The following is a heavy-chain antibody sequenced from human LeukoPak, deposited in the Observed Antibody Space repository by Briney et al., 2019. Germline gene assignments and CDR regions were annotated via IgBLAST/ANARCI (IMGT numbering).Heavy chain of an antibody. CDR2: IYYSGST. J-gene: IGHJ4*02. CDR3: ASRVYAGGYFDY. V-gene: IGHV4-59*01. CDR1: GGSISSYY. D-gene: IGHD2-8*02. Sequence: PSGTLSLTCTVSGGSISSYYWSWIRQPPGKGLEWIGYIYYSGSTNYNPSLKSRVTISVDTSKNQFSLKLSSVTAADTAVYYCASRVYAGGYFDYWGQGTLVTVSS.